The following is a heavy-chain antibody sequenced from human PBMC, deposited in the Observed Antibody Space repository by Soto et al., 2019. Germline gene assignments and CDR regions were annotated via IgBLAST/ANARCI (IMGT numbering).Heavy chain of an antibody. Sequence: QLQLQESGPGLVKPSETLSLTCTVSGGSISSSSYYWGWIRQPPGKGLEWIGSIYYSGSTYYNPSLKSRVTISVDTSKNQFSLKLSSGTAADTAVYYCARRHANWSTVTTRWFDPWGQGTLVTVSS. V-gene: IGHV4-39*01. CDR3: ARRHANWSTVTTRWFDP. D-gene: IGHD4-17*01. CDR1: GGSISSSSYY. J-gene: IGHJ5*02. CDR2: IYYSGST.